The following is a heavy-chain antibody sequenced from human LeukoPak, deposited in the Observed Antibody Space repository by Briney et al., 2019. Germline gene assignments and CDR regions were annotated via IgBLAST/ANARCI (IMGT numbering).Heavy chain of an antibody. CDR3: ARGGSWNEGWFDP. D-gene: IGHD1-1*01. Sequence: PSETLSLTCAVSGGSISSGGYSWSWIRQPPGKGLEWIGYIYHSGSTYYNPSLKSRVTISVDRSKNQFSLKLSPVTAADTAVYYCARGGSWNEGWFDPWGQGTLVTVSS. CDR2: IYHSGST. V-gene: IGHV4-30-2*01. J-gene: IGHJ5*02. CDR1: GGSISSGGYS.